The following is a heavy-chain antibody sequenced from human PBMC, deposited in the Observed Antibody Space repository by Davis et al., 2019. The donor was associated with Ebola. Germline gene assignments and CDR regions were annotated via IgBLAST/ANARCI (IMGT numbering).Heavy chain of an antibody. CDR3: ARQLSFGWWSFDS. CDR1: GGSISSNYW. J-gene: IGHJ4*02. Sequence: PSETLSLTCTVSGGSISSNYWWGWTRQPPGKGLEWIGSIHNSGNTYYNPSLKSRVTTSIDTSENQFSLKLTSVTAADTAVYYFARQLSFGWWSFDSWGQGTLVTASS. D-gene: IGHD6-19*01. CDR2: IHNSGNT. V-gene: IGHV4-39*01.